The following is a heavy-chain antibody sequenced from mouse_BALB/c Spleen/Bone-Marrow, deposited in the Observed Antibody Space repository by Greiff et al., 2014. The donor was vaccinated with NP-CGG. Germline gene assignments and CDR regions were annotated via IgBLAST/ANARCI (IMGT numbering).Heavy chain of an antibody. V-gene: IGHV5-4*02. D-gene: IGHD2-10*02. Sequence: DVMLVESXGGLVKPGGSLKLSCAASGFTFSDYYMYWVRQTPEKRLEWVATISDGGGYTYYPDSVWGRFTISRDNAKNNLYLQMSSLKSEDTAMYYCARSGERYGAMDYWGQGTSVTVFS. CDR1: GFTFSDYY. CDR3: ARSGERYGAMDY. CDR2: ISDGGGYT. J-gene: IGHJ4*01.